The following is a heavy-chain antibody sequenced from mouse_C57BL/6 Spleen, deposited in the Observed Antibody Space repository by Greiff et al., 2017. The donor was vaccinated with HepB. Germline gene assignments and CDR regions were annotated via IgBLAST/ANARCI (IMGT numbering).Heavy chain of an antibody. D-gene: IGHD2-4*01. V-gene: IGHV1-55*01. J-gene: IGHJ3*01. CDR3: ARVDDCDAGLFAY. CDR1: GYTFTSYW. Sequence: QVQLKQPGAELVKPGASVKMSCKASGYTFTSYWITWVKQRPGQGLEWIGVIYPGSGSTNYNDKLKSKAKLTVDTSSRTAYMQLSSLTSEDSAVYYCARVDDCDAGLFAYWGQGTLVTVSA. CDR2: IYPGSGST.